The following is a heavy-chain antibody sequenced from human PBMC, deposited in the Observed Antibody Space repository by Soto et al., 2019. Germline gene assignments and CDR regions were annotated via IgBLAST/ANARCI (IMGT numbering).Heavy chain of an antibody. CDR2: IKEDGSEK. CDR3: ARSQCSASDI. D-gene: IGHD2-15*01. Sequence: EGQLVESGGGLVQPGGSLRLSCAASQLTFSPYYMSWVRQAPGKGLEWVAHIKEDGSEKFYVDSVKGRFTISRDNAHNLLFLQMNSLRVEDTAVYYCARSQCSASDIWCQWTMVTVSS. V-gene: IGHV3-7*01. J-gene: IGHJ3*02. CDR1: QLTFSPYY.